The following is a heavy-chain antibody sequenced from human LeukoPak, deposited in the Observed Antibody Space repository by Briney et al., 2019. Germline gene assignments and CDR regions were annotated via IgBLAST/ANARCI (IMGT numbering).Heavy chain of an antibody. Sequence: SVKVSCKASGYTFTSYGISWVRQAPGQGLEWMGGIIPIFGTANYAQKFQGRVTITADKSTSTAYMELSSLRSEDTAVYYCARVVEMATISSYYYYMDVWGKGTTVTVSS. D-gene: IGHD5-24*01. CDR1: GYTFTSYG. J-gene: IGHJ6*03. CDR2: IIPIFGTA. CDR3: ARVVEMATISSYYYYMDV. V-gene: IGHV1-69*06.